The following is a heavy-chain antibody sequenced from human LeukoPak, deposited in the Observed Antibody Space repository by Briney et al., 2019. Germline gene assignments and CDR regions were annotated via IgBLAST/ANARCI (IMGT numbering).Heavy chain of an antibody. D-gene: IGHD1-26*01. V-gene: IGHV3-33*06. Sequence: TGGSLRLSCAASGFTFSSYGMHWVRQAPGKGLEWVAVIWYDGSNKYYADSVKGRFTISRDNSKTTPYLQMNSLRAEDPAVYYCAKDHPAVGAFDLWGGGTMVTVSS. CDR1: GFTFSSYG. J-gene: IGHJ4*02. CDR2: IWYDGSNK. CDR3: AKDHPAVGAFDL.